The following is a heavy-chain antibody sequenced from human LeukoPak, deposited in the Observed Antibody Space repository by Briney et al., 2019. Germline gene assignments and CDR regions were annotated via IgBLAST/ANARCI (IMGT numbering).Heavy chain of an antibody. Sequence: SVKVSCKASGFTFTSSAVQWVRQARGQRLEWIGWIVVGGGNTNYAQKFQERVTITRDMATSTAYMELSSLRSEDTAVYYCAAKGRGKYCSGGSCYPYYFDYWGQGTLVTVSS. CDR3: AAKGRGKYCSGGSCYPYYFDY. D-gene: IGHD2-15*01. CDR1: GFTFTSSA. CDR2: IVVGGGNT. V-gene: IGHV1-58*01. J-gene: IGHJ4*02.